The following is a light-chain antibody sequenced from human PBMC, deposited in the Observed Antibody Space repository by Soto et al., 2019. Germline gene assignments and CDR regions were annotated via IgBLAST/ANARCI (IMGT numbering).Light chain of an antibody. CDR3: QQYNNWRLS. CDR1: ESVGTN. Sequence: IVMTQSPATLSVSPGDEVTLSCRASESVGTNLAWYQQKPGQAPRLLIYGSSTRATGIPATFSGSGSGTEFTLTISSLQSEESAIYYCQQYNNWRLSFGGGTKVEIK. V-gene: IGKV3D-15*01. CDR2: GSS. J-gene: IGKJ4*01.